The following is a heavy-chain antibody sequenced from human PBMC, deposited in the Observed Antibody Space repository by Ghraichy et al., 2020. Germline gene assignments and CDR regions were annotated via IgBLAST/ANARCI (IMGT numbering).Heavy chain of an antibody. CDR2: IQRSGIT. Sequence: GSLRLSCSVSGYSINSGYYWGWLRQSPGKVLEWVGSIQRSGITYYNPSLKSRLTMSVDTSKNQFSLRLTSVTAADTAVYYCARAGTPPQWGQGALITVSS. CDR1: GYSINSGYY. V-gene: IGHV4-38-2*02. CDR3: ARAGTPPQ. J-gene: IGHJ1*01.